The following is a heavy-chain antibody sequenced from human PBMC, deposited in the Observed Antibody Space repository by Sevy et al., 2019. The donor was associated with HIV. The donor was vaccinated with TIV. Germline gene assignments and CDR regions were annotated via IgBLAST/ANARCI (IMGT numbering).Heavy chain of an antibody. J-gene: IGHJ6*02. V-gene: IGHV3-48*03. CDR1: GFAFSRYE. CDR2: ISSSGKSI. Sequence: GGSLRLSCEASGFAFSRYEMNWVRQAPGKGLEWVSYISSSGKSISYADSVKGRFTISRDNAKNSLYLQMSSLRAEDTAVYYCAISMVRGIISEYSYGMDVWGQGTTVTVSS. CDR3: AISMVRGIISEYSYGMDV. D-gene: IGHD3-10*01.